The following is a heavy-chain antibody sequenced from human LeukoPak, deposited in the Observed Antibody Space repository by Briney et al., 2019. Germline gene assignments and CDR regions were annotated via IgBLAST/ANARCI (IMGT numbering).Heavy chain of an antibody. D-gene: IGHD6-19*01. Sequence: PSETLSLTCAVYGGSFSGYYWSWIRQPPGKGLEWIAYIYLSGTTYYNPSLKSRATISVDTSKNQFSLKLSSVTAADTAVYYCVRGRYSSGWFKDKNWFDPWGQGIPVTVSS. CDR2: IYLSGTT. V-gene: IGHV4-34*11. J-gene: IGHJ5*02. CDR1: GGSFSGYY. CDR3: VRGRYSSGWFKDKNWFDP.